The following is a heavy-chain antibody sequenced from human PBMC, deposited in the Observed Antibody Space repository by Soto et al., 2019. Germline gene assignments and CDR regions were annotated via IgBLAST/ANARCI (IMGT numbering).Heavy chain of an antibody. J-gene: IGHJ4*02. D-gene: IGHD3-10*01. CDR1: GITFSDYW. Sequence: EVQLVESGGGLVQPGGSLRLSCAASGITFSDYWMSWVRQAPGKGLEWVANIKEDGSEKYYVDSVKGRFTISRDNAKNSLYMQMNSLRAEDTAVYYCVRDYNREFDYWGQGTPVTVPS. V-gene: IGHV3-7*05. CDR3: VRDYNREFDY. CDR2: IKEDGSEK.